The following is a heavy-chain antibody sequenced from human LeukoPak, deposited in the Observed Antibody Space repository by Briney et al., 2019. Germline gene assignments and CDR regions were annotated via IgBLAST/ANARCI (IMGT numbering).Heavy chain of an antibody. J-gene: IGHJ3*02. CDR3: ARDSAAGIFGVVGAFDI. D-gene: IGHD3-3*01. CDR1: GGTFSSYA. V-gene: IGHV1-69*05. Sequence: ASVKVSCKASGGTFSSYAISWVRQAPGQGLEWMGGIIPIFGTANYAQKFQGRVTITTDESTSTAYMELSSLRSEDTAVYYCARDSAAGIFGVVGAFDIWGQGTMVTVSS. CDR2: IIPIFGTA.